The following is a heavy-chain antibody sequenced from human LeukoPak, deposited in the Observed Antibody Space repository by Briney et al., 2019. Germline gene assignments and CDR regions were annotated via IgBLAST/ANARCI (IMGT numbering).Heavy chain of an antibody. J-gene: IGHJ4*02. CDR1: GGSFSGYY. CDR2: IYVSGTS. CDR3: ARDDVDTPPFDY. Sequence: SETLSLTCAVYGGSFSGYYWSWIRQPAGKGLEWIGRIYVSGTSVYNPSLKSRVTMSVDTSKNQLSLRLKSVTAADTAVYYCARDDVDTPPFDYLGQGTLVTVSS. D-gene: IGHD5-18*01. V-gene: IGHV4-59*10.